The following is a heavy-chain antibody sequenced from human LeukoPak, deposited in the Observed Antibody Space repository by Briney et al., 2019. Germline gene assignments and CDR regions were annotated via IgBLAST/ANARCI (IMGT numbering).Heavy chain of an antibody. Sequence: PGGSLRLSCAAFGFTFSNHGMHWVRQAPGKGLEWVAVIWYDGSNKYYADSVKGRFTISRDNSKNTLYLQMDSLGAGDTAVYYCGRDIKAKYCDYWGQGTQVTVSS. CDR1: GFTFSNHG. CDR3: GRDIKAKYCDY. V-gene: IGHV3-33*01. CDR2: IWYDGSNK. J-gene: IGHJ4*02. D-gene: IGHD1-26*01.